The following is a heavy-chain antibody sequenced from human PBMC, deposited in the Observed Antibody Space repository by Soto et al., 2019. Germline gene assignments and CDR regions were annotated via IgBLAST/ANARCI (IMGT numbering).Heavy chain of an antibody. CDR1: GFTFSSCG. CDR2: ISYDGGSQ. J-gene: IGHJ3*02. Sequence: QVELVESGGGVVHPGTSLRLSCAASGFTFSSCGLHWVRQAPGKGLEWVAGISYDGGSQYYADSVKGRFTISRDDSKNTLYLQMTSPRPDDTAAYHCAKVWVEMSTNDGFEILGQGTMVTVS. V-gene: IGHV3-30*18. CDR3: AKVWVEMSTNDGFEI. D-gene: IGHD2-21*01.